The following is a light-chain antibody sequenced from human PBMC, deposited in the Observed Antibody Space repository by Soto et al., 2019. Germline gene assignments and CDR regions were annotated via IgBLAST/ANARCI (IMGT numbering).Light chain of an antibody. Sequence: DIPITHTPSSPSSSFGDRGTIPCRASQSISSYLNWYQQKTGKAPKILIYAASSLQSGVPSRFSGSGSGTDFTLTISSLQPEDFETYYCQQSYSTPLTFGGGTKVDIK. J-gene: IGKJ4*01. CDR2: AAS. V-gene: IGKV1-39*01. CDR3: QQSYSTPLT. CDR1: QSISSY.